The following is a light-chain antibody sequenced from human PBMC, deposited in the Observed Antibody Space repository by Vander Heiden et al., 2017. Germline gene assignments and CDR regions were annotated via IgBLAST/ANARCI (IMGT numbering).Light chain of an antibody. V-gene: IGLV1-40*01. CDR1: SPNNAAGYD. J-gene: IGLJ2*01. CDR2: DNS. CDR3: QSYDSSLSEVV. Sequence: APTPPPSVSAAPGQRVTISCPGSSPNNAAGYDVHWYQQQPGTAPKLLIYDNSNRPSGVPDRFSGSKSGTSASLAITGLQADDEADYYCQSYDSSLSEVVFGGGTKLTVL.